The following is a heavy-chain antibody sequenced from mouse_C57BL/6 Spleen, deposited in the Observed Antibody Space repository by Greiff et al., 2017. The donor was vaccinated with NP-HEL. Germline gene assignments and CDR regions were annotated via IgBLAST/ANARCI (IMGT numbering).Heavy chain of an antibody. J-gene: IGHJ3*01. Sequence: VQLQQSGAELVRPGASVKLSCTASGFNITDYYMHWVKQRPEQGLEWIGRIDPEDGDTEYAPKFQGKATMTADTSSNTAYLQLRSLTSEDTAVYYCTTGVYYYGSSSFAYWGQGTLVTVAA. CDR2: IDPEDGDT. CDR3: TTGVYYYGSSSFAY. V-gene: IGHV14-1*01. CDR1: GFNITDYY. D-gene: IGHD1-1*01.